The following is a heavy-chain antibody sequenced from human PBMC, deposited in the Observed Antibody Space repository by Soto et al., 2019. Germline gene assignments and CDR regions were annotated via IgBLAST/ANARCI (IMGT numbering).Heavy chain of an antibody. J-gene: IGHJ4*02. CDR3: ARYSGTYYAY. CDR2: IHYSGNT. Sequence: SETRPLTCTFSADFVSRGRHYLSWVRQPPGKGLEWIGFIHYSGNTNYNPSLKSRVTIALDTSKNQLSLKLSSVTAADTAVYYCARYSGTYYAYWGQGTLVTVS. D-gene: IGHD1-26*01. CDR1: ADFVSRGRHY. V-gene: IGHV4-61*01.